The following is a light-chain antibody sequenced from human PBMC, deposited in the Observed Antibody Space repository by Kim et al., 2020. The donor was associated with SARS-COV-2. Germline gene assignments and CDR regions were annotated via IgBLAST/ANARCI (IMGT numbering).Light chain of an antibody. Sequence: PGETATLACRASQSVGSSYLAWYQQRPGQAPRLRIYGASSRATGIPDRFSGSGSGTDFTLTISRLEPEDFAVYYCQQYGSSPPWTFGQGTKVDIK. CDR3: QQYGSSPPWT. J-gene: IGKJ1*01. V-gene: IGKV3-20*01. CDR1: QSVGSSY. CDR2: GAS.